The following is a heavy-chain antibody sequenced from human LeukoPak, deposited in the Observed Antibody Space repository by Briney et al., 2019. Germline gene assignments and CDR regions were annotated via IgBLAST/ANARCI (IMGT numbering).Heavy chain of an antibody. CDR1: GFTFSSYA. D-gene: IGHD3-3*01. CDR3: ARDFTPEWFDIH. CDR2: ISYDGSDE. V-gene: IGHV3-30*04. J-gene: IGHJ4*02. Sequence: GGSLRLSCAASGFTFSSYAMHWVRQAPGKGLEWVGVISYDGSDEYYTDSVKGRFTISRDNSKNTVYLQMNSLRADDTAVYYCARDFTPEWFDIHWGQGTLVTVS.